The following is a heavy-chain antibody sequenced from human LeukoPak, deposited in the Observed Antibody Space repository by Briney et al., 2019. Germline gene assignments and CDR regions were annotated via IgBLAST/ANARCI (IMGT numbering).Heavy chain of an antibody. Sequence: SETLSLTCTVSGGSISSYYWSWIRQPAGKGLEWIGRIYSTGSTNYNPSLKSRVTMSVDTSKNQFSLRPRSVTAARTSVYFCARQIASAGTAGFDFWGQGALVTVSS. J-gene: IGHJ4*02. V-gene: IGHV4-4*07. CDR3: ARQIASAGTAGFDF. CDR2: IYSTGST. D-gene: IGHD6-13*01. CDR1: GGSISSYY.